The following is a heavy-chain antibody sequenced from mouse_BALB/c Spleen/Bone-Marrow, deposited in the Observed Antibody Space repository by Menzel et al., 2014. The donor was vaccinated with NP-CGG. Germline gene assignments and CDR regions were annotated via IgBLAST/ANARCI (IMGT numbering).Heavy chain of an antibody. CDR3: ARYLIFYDYDEAMDY. D-gene: IGHD2-4*01. J-gene: IGHJ4*01. V-gene: IGHV14-3*02. CDR2: IDPANGDT. Sequence: VQLQQPGAELVKPGASVKMSCTASGFKTKDTYMHWVKQRPEQGLEWIGRIDPANGDTKYDAKFQGKATITADTSSNTAYLQLSSPTSEDTSVDYCARYLIFYDYDEAMDYWGQGTSVTVSS. CDR1: GFKTKDTY.